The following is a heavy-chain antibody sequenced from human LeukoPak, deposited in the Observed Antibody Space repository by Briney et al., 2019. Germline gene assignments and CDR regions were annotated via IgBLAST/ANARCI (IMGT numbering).Heavy chain of an antibody. V-gene: IGHV1-46*01. CDR3: ARDGVRDGPGGDYY. CDR1: EYTFTKYS. J-gene: IGHJ4*02. CDR2: INPSDGAT. D-gene: IGHD5-24*01. Sequence: ASVKVSCKASEYTFTKYSIHWVRQAPGQGLEWMGMINPSDGATTYAQRFQGRVTMTRDMSTTTVYMDLRSLRSEDTAVYYCARDGVRDGPGGDYYWGQGTLVTVSS.